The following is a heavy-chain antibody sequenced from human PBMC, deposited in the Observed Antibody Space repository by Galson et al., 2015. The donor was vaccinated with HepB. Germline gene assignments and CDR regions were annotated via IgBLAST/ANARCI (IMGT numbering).Heavy chain of an antibody. CDR3: ARDLGVLLPLYGMDV. D-gene: IGHD1-26*01. CDR2: ISSSGNTI. CDR1: GFTFSGFE. J-gene: IGHJ6*02. Sequence: SLRLSCAASGFTFSGFEMNWVRQAPGKGLEWLSYISSSGNTIYYADSVKGRFTVSRDNAQNSLYLQMNSLRADDTAVYYCARDLGVLLPLYGMDVWGQGTTVTVSS. V-gene: IGHV3-48*03.